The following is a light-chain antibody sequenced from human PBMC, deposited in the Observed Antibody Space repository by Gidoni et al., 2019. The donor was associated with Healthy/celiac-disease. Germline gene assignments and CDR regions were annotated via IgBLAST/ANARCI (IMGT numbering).Light chain of an antibody. CDR3: NSRDRSGNQPGV. V-gene: IGLV3-19*01. Sequence: SSDLTQAPAVSVALGQTVTITCQGDSLRSYYASWYQQKPGQAPVLVIYGKNNRPSGIPDRFSGSSSGNTASLTITGAQAEDEADYYCNSRDRSGNQPGVFGTGTKVTVL. J-gene: IGLJ1*01. CDR1: SLRSYY. CDR2: GKN.